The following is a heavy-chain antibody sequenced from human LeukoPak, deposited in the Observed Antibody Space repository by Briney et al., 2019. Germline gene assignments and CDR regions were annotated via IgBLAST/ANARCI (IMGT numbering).Heavy chain of an antibody. D-gene: IGHD5-12*01. CDR3: ARALYPRGYSGYRGSNPYDAFDI. V-gene: IGHV3-11*04. CDR2: ISSSSSTI. CDR1: GFTFSDYY. J-gene: IGHJ3*02. Sequence: PGGSLRLSCAASGFTFSDYYMSWIRQAPGKELEWVSYISSSSSTIYYADSVKGRFTISRDNAKNSLYLQMNSPRAEDTAVYYCARALYPRGYSGYRGSNPYDAFDIWGQGTMVTVSS.